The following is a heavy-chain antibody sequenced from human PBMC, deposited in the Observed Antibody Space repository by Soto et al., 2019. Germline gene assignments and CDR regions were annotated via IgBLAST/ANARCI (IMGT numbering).Heavy chain of an antibody. D-gene: IGHD3-16*02. CDR1: GFTFSSYS. CDR2: ISSSSSYI. J-gene: IGHJ6*03. CDR3: ARDGGGIVFNYYMDV. Sequence: EVQLVESGGGLVKPGGSLRLSCAASGFTFSSYSMNWVRLAPGKGLEWVSSISSSSSYIYYAGSVKGRFTISRDNAKNSLYLQMNSLRAEDTAVYYCARDGGGIVFNYYMDVWGKGTTVTVSS. V-gene: IGHV3-21*01.